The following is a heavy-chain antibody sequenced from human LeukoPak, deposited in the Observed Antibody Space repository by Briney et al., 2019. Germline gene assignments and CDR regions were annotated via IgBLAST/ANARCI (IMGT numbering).Heavy chain of an antibody. J-gene: IGHJ4*02. Sequence: SETLSLTCTVSGGSLGSYYWSWIRQPPGKGLEWIGYIYHSGSTDYNPSLKSRVTISVDTSKSQFSLKLTSVTAADTAVYYCATLTTVVTAYYFDYWGQGTLVTVSS. CDR3: ATLTTVVTAYYFDY. CDR1: GGSLGSYY. D-gene: IGHD4-23*01. CDR2: IYHSGST. V-gene: IGHV4-4*09.